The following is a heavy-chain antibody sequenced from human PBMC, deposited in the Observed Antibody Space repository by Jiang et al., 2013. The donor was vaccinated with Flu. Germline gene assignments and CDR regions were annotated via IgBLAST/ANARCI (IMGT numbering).Heavy chain of an antibody. CDR3: ARVQFVYGLDV. D-gene: IGHD2-21*01. J-gene: IGHJ6*04. CDR2: IYYSGST. Sequence: GLVKPSETLSLTCTVSGDSISSYYWSWIRQPPGKGLEWIGYIYYSGSTNYNPSLKSRVTISVDTSKNQFSLKLSSVSAADTAVYYCARVQFVYGLDVWGKGTTATVSS. V-gene: IGHV4-59*01. CDR1: GDSISSYY.